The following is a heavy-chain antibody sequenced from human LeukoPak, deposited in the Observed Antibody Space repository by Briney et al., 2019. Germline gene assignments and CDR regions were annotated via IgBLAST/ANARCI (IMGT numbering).Heavy chain of an antibody. CDR2: ISAYNGNT. CDR1: GGTFSSYA. J-gene: IGHJ4*02. CDR3: ARDLLPMTKAGVVND. V-gene: IGHV1-69*13. D-gene: IGHD3-3*01. Sequence: SVKVSCKASGGTFSSYAISWMRQAPGQGLEWMGGISAYNGNTNYAQRFQGRVTITADESRSTAYMELSSLTSDDTAVYYCARDLLPMTKAGVVNDWGQGSLVIVSA.